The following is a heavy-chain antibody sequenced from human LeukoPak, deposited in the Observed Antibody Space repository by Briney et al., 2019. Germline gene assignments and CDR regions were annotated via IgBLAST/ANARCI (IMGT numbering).Heavy chain of an antibody. CDR3: AREWHHVFDY. CDR1: GGSLSSYS. D-gene: IGHD5-12*01. CDR2: IYPRESP. V-gene: IGHV4-4*07. J-gene: IGHJ4*02. Sequence: SETLSLTCTVSGGSLSSYSWSWVRQPAGKGLEWIGRIYPRESPNYNPSLTSRVIMSVDKSKNQFSLKLRSVTAADTAVYYWAREWHHVFDYWGQGNLVTVSS.